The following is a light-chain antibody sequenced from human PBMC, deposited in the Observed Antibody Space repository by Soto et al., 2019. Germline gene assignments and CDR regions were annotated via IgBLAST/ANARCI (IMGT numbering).Light chain of an antibody. Sequence: SVLTQSPSASGSPGQSVTISWTGTSRDIGGYNSVSWYQQHPGKAPKVMIYDVTKRPSGVPDRFSGSKSGNTASLTVSALQAEDEADYYCSSYTDRKNLVFGTGTKVTVL. CDR2: DVT. V-gene: IGLV2-8*01. J-gene: IGLJ1*01. CDR3: SSYTDRKNLV. CDR1: SRDIGGYNS.